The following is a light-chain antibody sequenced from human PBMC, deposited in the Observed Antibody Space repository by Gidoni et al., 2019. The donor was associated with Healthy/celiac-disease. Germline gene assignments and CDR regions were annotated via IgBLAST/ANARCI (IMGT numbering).Light chain of an antibody. V-gene: IGKV1-8*01. CDR1: QGISSY. Sequence: AIRMTQSPSSFSASTGDRVTITCRASQGISSYLAWYQQKPGKAPKLLIYAASTLQSGVPSRFSGSGSGTDFTITISCLQSEDFATYYCQKYYSYPITFGQGTRLEIK. J-gene: IGKJ5*01. CDR3: QKYYSYPIT. CDR2: AAS.